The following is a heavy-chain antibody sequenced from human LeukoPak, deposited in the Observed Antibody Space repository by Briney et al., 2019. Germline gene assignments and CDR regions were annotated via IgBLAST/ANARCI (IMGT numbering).Heavy chain of an antibody. CDR1: GYTLTELS. D-gene: IGHD3-9*01. J-gene: IGHJ4*02. CDR2: FDPEDGET. Sequence: GASVKVSCNVSGYTLTELSMHWVRQAPGKGLEWMGGFDPEDGETIYAQKFQGRVTMTEDTSTDTAYMELSSLRSEDTAVYYRATSDILTGYTVDYWGQGTLVTVSS. V-gene: IGHV1-24*01. CDR3: ATSDILTGYTVDY.